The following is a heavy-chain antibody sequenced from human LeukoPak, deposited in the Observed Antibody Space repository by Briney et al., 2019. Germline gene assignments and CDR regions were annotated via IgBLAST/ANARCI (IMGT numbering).Heavy chain of an antibody. D-gene: IGHD3-10*01. CDR1: GGSFSGYY. CDR2: INHSGST. V-gene: IGHV4-34*01. J-gene: IGHJ6*02. Sequence: PSETLSLTCAVYGGSFSGYYWSWIRQPPGKGLEWIGEINHSGSTNYNPSLKSRVTISVDTSKNQFSLKLSSVTAADTAVYYCARVGLSMVRGVRDERDGDYYHYGLDVWAQGTTVTVSS. CDR3: ARVGLSMVRGVRDERDGDYYHYGLDV.